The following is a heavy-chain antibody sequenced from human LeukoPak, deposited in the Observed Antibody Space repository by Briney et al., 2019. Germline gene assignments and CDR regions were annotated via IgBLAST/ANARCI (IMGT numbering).Heavy chain of an antibody. CDR3: AKDWELGS. V-gene: IGHV4-59*01. CDR2: IYTSGST. CDR1: GASISSYY. Sequence: PSETLSLTCSVSGASISSYYWNWIRQPPGKGLEWIGNIYTSGSTNHNPSLKSRVTISLDTSKDQFSLKLTSVTAADTAFYYCAKDWELGSWGQGTLVTVSS. D-gene: IGHD1-26*01. J-gene: IGHJ5*02.